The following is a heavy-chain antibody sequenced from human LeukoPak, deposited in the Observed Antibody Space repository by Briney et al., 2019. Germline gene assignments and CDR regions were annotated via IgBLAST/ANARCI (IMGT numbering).Heavy chain of an antibody. V-gene: IGHV4-4*07. CDR1: GGSTSSYY. Sequence: SETLSLTCTVSGGSTSSYYWSWIRQPAGKGLEWIGRIYTSGSTNYNPSLKSRVTMSVDTSKNQFSLKLSSVTAADTAVYYCARDQTTVTTVGYYYYMDVWGKGTTVTISS. J-gene: IGHJ6*03. D-gene: IGHD4-17*01. CDR2: IYTSGST. CDR3: ARDQTTVTTVGYYYYMDV.